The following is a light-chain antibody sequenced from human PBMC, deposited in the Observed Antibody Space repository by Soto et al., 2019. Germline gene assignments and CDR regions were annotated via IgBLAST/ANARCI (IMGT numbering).Light chain of an antibody. V-gene: IGKV3-15*01. CDR1: QSVSSN. J-gene: IGKJ2*01. CDR2: GAS. CDR3: HQYSDWPPYT. Sequence: EVVMTQSPVTLSVSPGERATLSCRASQSVSSNLAWYPQKPGQAPMLLIYGASTRATGIPARFSGSGSGTEFALTVDSLQSEDFAVYYGHQYSDWPPYTFGQGTKLEIK.